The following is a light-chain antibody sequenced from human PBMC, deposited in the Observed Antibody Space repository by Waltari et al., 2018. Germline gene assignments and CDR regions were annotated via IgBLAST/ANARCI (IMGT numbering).Light chain of an antibody. CDR3: QQYYSVPLT. CDR2: SAS. CDR1: QSFTNA. Sequence: DLQMTHSLSSLSASVGDRVTITCRASQSFTNALAWYQQKPGKAPILLLSSASRLESGVPSRFSGSGSGTEYTLTITSLQAEDFATYYCQQYYSVPLTFGGGTKVEIK. J-gene: IGKJ4*01. V-gene: IGKV1-NL1*01.